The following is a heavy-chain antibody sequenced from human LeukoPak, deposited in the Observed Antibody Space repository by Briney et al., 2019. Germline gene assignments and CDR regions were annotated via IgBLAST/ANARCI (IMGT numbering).Heavy chain of an antibody. J-gene: IGHJ5*02. V-gene: IGHV1-18*01. CDR2: ISAYNGNT. D-gene: IGHD3-22*01. CDR1: GYTFTSYG. Sequence: ASVKVSCKASGYTFTSYGISWVRQAPGQGLEWMGWISAYNGNTNYAQKLQGRVTMTTDTSTSTAYMELRSLRSDDTAVYYCARTGTYYYDSSDWFDPWGQGTPVTVSS. CDR3: ARTGTYYYDSSDWFDP.